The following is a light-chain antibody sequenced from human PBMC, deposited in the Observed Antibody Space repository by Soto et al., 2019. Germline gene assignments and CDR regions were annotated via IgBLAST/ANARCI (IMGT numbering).Light chain of an antibody. CDR3: QSYHSCSPYV. V-gene: IGLV6-57*03. Sequence: NFMLTRAHSVSESPGKTVTISCTRSSGSIDSGYVQWYQQRPGSAPTTVIYEDNQRPSGVPDRFSGSIDRSSNSASLTISALMTEDEADYYCQSYHSCSPYVFGTGTKVTVL. J-gene: IGLJ1*01. CDR2: EDN. CDR1: SGSIDSGY.